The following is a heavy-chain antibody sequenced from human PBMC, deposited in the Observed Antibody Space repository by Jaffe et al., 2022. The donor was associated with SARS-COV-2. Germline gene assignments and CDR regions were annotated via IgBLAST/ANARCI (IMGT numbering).Heavy chain of an antibody. D-gene: IGHD1-26*01. J-gene: IGHJ2*01. V-gene: IGHV4-59*01. CDR2: ISYSGST. CDR1: GGSITSYY. CDR3: ARETVGGTTKYFDP. Sequence: QVQLQESGPGLVKPSETLSLTCAVSGGSITSYYWNWIRQPPGKGLEWIGCISYSGSTNYDPSLKSRVTISVDTSKNQFSLKLSSVTAADTAVYYCARETVGGTTKYFDPWGRGTLVTVTS.